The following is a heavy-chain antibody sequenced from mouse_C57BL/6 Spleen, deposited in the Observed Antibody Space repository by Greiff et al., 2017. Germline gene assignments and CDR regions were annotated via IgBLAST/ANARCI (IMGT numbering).Heavy chain of an antibody. CDR2: IWSDGST. CDR3: ARQGYYCGSSPYFDY. Sequence: QVQLKQSGPGLVAPSQSLSITCTVSGFSLTSYGVHWVRQPPGKGLEWLVVIWSDGSTTYNSALKSRLSISKDNSKSQVFLKMNSLQTDDTAMYYCARQGYYCGSSPYFDYWGQGTTLTVSS. J-gene: IGHJ2*01. D-gene: IGHD1-1*01. CDR1: GFSLTSYG. V-gene: IGHV2-6-1*01.